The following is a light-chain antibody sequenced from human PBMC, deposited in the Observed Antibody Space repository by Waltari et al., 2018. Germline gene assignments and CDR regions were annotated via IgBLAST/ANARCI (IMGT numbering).Light chain of an antibody. CDR3: QQRNNWPLS. V-gene: IGKV3-11*01. CDR1: KSASVY. CDR2: DAS. Sequence: IGLTQSPATLSLSPGDRAPLSCTANKSASVYLPGYQQKPGQAPRLLLYDASKRATGIPARFSASGFGTDFTLSISSLEPEDSAVYYCQQRNNWPLSFGGGTKVEIK. J-gene: IGKJ4*01.